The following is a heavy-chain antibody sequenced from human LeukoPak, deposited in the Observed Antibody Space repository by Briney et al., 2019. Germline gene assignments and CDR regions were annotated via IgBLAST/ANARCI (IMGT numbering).Heavy chain of an antibody. CDR1: GGSFSGYY. J-gene: IGHJ4*02. Sequence: SETLSLTCAVYGGSFSGYYWSWIRQPPGKGLEWIGEINHSGSTNYNPSLKSRVTISVDTSKNQFSLKLSSVTAADTAVYYCARGAAAALYTLFDYWGQGTLVTVSS. CDR2: INHSGST. D-gene: IGHD6-13*01. V-gene: IGHV4-34*01. CDR3: ARGAAAALYTLFDY.